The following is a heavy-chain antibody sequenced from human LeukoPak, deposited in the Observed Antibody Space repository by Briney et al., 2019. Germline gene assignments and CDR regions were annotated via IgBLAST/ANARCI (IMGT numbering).Heavy chain of an antibody. Sequence: SETLSLTCTVSGGSISTYYWSWIRQPPGKGLEWIGSIYYSGSTYYNPSLKSRVTISVDTSKNRFSLKLISVTAADTAVYYCARSAYYYDSSGYYLVDYWGQGTLVTVSS. V-gene: IGHV4-59*05. J-gene: IGHJ4*02. CDR3: ARSAYYYDSSGYYLVDY. CDR2: IYYSGST. D-gene: IGHD3-22*01. CDR1: GGSISTYY.